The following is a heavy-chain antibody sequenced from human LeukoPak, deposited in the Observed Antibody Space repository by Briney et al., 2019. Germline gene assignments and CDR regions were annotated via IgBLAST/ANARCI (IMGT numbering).Heavy chain of an antibody. CDR3: AKDYYGSGTLGAFDI. Sequence: GRSLRLSCAASGFTFDDYAMHWVRQAPGKGLEWVSGISWNSGSIGYADSVKGRFTISRDNAKNSLYLQMNSLRAEDTALYYCAKDYYGSGTLGAFDIWGQGTMVTVSS. CDR1: GFTFDDYA. CDR2: ISWNSGSI. D-gene: IGHD3-10*01. V-gene: IGHV3-9*01. J-gene: IGHJ3*02.